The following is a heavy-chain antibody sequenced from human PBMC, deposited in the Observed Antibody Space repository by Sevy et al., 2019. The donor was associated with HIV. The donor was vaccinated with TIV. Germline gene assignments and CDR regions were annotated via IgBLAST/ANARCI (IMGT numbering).Heavy chain of an antibody. CDR2: SGST. CDR1: GGSISSYY. D-gene: IGHD5-18*01. Sequence: SETLSLTCSVSGGSISSYYWSWIRQPPGKGLEWIEYSGSTNYKSSLKCRVTISVDTSKNQFSLKLSSVTAADTAVYYCARVRYTFGFPVFLDYWGQGTLVTVSS. J-gene: IGHJ4*02. V-gene: IGHV4-59*01. CDR3: ARVRYTFGFPVFLDY.